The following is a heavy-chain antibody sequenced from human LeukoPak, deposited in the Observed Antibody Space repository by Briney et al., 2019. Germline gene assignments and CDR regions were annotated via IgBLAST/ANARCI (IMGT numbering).Heavy chain of an antibody. V-gene: IGHV3-23*01. J-gene: IGHJ4*02. CDR2: ISGGGST. D-gene: IGHD4-17*01. CDR1: GFTFSSYG. Sequence: GGSLRLSCAASGFTFSSYGMSWVRQTPGKGLEWVSAISGGGSTYYADSVKGRFTISRDNSKNTLYLQMNSLRAEDTAVYYCAKELTTVTYFDYWGQGTLVTVSS. CDR3: AKELTTVTYFDY.